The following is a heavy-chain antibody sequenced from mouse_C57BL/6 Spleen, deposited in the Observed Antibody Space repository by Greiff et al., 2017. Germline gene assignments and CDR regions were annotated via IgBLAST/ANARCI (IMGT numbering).Heavy chain of an antibody. CDR1: GYTFTSYW. J-gene: IGHJ2*01. D-gene: IGHD1-1*01. CDR2: IHPNSGST. Sequence: QVQLKESGAELVKPGASVKLSCKASGYTFTSYWMHWVKQRPGQGLEWIGMIHPNSGSTNYNEKFKSKATLTVDKSSSTAYMQLSSLTSEDSAVYYCAFYYYGSSPFDYWGQGTTLTVSS. V-gene: IGHV1-64*01. CDR3: AFYYYGSSPFDY.